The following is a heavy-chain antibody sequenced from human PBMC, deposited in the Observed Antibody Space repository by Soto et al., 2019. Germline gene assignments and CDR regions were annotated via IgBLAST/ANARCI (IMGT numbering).Heavy chain of an antibody. J-gene: IGHJ4*02. CDR3: AHRRGWFGDFDY. D-gene: IGHD3-10*01. Sequence: QITLKESGPTLVKPTQTLTLTCDFSGFSLTTTGVGVGWIRQPPGKALEWLALIYWDDDKRYSPSLKSRLTITKDTSKNQVVLIMTNMDPVDTATYYCAHRRGWFGDFDYWSQGTLVTVSS. V-gene: IGHV2-5*02. CDR2: IYWDDDK. CDR1: GFSLTTTGVG.